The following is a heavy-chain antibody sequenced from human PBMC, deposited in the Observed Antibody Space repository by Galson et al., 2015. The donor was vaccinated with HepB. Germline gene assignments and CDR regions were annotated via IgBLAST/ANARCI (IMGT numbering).Heavy chain of an antibody. V-gene: IGHV1-18*01. CDR3: ARVPRYSGTNGAFDI. Sequence: SVKVSCKASGYTFTSYGISWVRQAPGQGLEWMGWISAYNGNTNYAQKLQGRVTMTTDTSTSTAYMELRSLRSDDTAVYYCARVPRYSGTNGAFDIWGQGTMVTASS. CDR1: GYTFTSYG. D-gene: IGHD1-26*01. CDR2: ISAYNGNT. J-gene: IGHJ3*02.